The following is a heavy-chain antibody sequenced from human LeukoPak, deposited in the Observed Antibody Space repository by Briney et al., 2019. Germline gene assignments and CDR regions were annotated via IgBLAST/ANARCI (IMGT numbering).Heavy chain of an antibody. V-gene: IGHV3-74*01. CDR3: ARVNSRGLNWFDP. D-gene: IGHD3-22*01. CDR2: INSDGSST. CDR1: GFTFSSYW. J-gene: IGHJ5*02. Sequence: GGSLRLSCAASGFTFSSYWMHWVRQAPGKGLVWVSRINSDGSSTSYADSVKGRFTISRDNAKNTLYLQMNSLRAEDTAIYYCARVNSRGLNWFDPWGQGTLVTVSS.